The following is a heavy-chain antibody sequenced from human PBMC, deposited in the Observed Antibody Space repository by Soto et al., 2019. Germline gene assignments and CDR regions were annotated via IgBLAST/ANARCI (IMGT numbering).Heavy chain of an antibody. D-gene: IGHD3-16*02. CDR2: INHSGST. CDR1: GGSFSGYY. V-gene: IGHV4-34*01. J-gene: IGHJ6*03. CDR3: AREDRTMITFGGVIVIRGMDYYYMDV. Sequence: SATLSLTCAVYGGSFSGYYWSWIRQPPGKGLEWIGEINHSGSTNYNPSLKSRVTISVDTSKNQFSLKLSSVTAADTAVYYCAREDRTMITFGGVIVIRGMDYYYMDVWGKGTTVTVSS.